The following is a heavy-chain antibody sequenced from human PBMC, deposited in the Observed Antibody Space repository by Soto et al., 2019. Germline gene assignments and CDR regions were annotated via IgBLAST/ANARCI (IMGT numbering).Heavy chain of an antibody. D-gene: IGHD3-22*01. CDR3: ARDRLDDSSGYYYEDWFDP. Sequence: AAVKVSCKASGYTFTSYGISWVRQAPGQGLEWMGWISAYNGNTNYAQKLQGRVTMTTDTSTSTAYMELRSLRSDDTAVYYCARDRLDDSSGYYYEDWFDPWGQGTLVTVSS. J-gene: IGHJ5*02. CDR1: GYTFTSYG. V-gene: IGHV1-18*04. CDR2: ISAYNGNT.